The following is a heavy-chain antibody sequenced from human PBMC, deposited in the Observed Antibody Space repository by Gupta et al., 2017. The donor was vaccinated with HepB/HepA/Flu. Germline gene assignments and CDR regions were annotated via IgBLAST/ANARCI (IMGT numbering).Heavy chain of an antibody. CDR1: GFTSSHYG. CDR3: ARDGNDGNYYNPFDY. V-gene: IGHV3-30-3*01. D-gene: IGHD3-10*01. Sequence: QVQLVESGGGVVQPGRSLRLSCAASGFTSSHYGFHWVRQAPGKGLEWVAFISNDGAKKNYADSVKGRFTISSDNSNKRWFLQMNSXRXDDTAVXYCARDGNDGNYYNPFDYWGLGTLVTVSS. J-gene: IGHJ4*02. CDR2: ISNDGAKK.